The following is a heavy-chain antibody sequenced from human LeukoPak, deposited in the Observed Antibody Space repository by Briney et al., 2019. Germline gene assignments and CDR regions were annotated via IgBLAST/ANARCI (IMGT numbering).Heavy chain of an antibody. Sequence: PGGSLRLSCAASGFTFSNFWMTWVRQAPGKGLEWVANIKQDGSEKYYVDSVKGRFTISRDNSKNTLYLQMNSLRAEDTAVYYCARGGATDAFDIWGQGTMVTVSS. CDR3: ARGGATDAFDI. J-gene: IGHJ3*02. D-gene: IGHD1-26*01. V-gene: IGHV3-7*01. CDR2: IKQDGSEK. CDR1: GFTFSNFW.